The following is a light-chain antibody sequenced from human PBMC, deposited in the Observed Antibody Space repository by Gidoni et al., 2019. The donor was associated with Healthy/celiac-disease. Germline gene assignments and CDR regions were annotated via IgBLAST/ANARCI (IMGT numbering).Light chain of an antibody. V-gene: IGKV1-NL1*01. CDR1: QGISNS. Sequence: DIQITQSPSSLSASVGDRVTITCRASQGISNSLAWYQQKPGKAPKLLLYAASRLESGVPSRFSGSGSGTDYTLTISSLQPEDFATYYCQQYYSTPLITFGQGTRLEIK. J-gene: IGKJ5*01. CDR2: AAS. CDR3: QQYYSTPLIT.